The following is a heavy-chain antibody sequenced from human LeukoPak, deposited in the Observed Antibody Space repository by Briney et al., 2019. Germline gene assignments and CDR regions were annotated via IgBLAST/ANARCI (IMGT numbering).Heavy chain of an antibody. J-gene: IGHJ3*02. CDR2: IFYTGST. D-gene: IGHD4-17*01. Sequence: SETLSLTCTVSGGSISSSSYYWGWVRQPPGKGLEWIGTIFYTGSTYYNPSLKSRVTISVDTSKNQFSLKLSSATAADTAVYYCARMMSTVTTFDIWGQGTMVTVSS. V-gene: IGHV4-39*01. CDR1: GGSISSSSYY. CDR3: ARMMSTVTTFDI.